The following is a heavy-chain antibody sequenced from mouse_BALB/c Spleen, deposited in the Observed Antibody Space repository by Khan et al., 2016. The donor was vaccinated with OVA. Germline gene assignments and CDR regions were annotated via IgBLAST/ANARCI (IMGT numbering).Heavy chain of an antibody. J-gene: IGHJ2*01. V-gene: IGHV5-17*02. D-gene: IGHD4-1*01. Sequence: EVELVESGGGLVQPGGSRKLSCAASGFTFSSFGMHWVRQAPEKGLEWVAYINSGSSTIYYADPVKGRFTISRDNPKNTLFLQMTSLRSEDTAMDKGARGNWAYGGQGTTLTVSS. CDR3: ARGNWAY. CDR1: GFTFSSFG. CDR2: INSGSSTI.